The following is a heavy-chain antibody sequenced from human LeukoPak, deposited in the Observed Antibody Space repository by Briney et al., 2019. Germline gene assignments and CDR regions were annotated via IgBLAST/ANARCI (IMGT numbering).Heavy chain of an antibody. Sequence: MPSETLSLTCVASGGSFSGYYWSWIRQPPGKGLEWIGEINHGGRTNYSPSLKSRVTISVDTSKNQFSLNLSSVTAADTAVYYCARGLELGYCSGASCYIWFDPWGQGTLVTVSS. CDR1: GGSFSGYY. CDR3: ARGLELGYCSGASCYIWFDP. V-gene: IGHV4-34*01. J-gene: IGHJ5*02. CDR2: INHGGRT. D-gene: IGHD2-2*02.